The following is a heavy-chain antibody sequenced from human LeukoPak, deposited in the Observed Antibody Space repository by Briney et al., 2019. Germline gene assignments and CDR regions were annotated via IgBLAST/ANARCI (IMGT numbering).Heavy chain of an antibody. D-gene: IGHD6-13*01. CDR2: IYYSGST. CDR1: GGSISSGGYY. J-gene: IGHJ6*02. V-gene: IGHV4-31*03. CDR3: ATQRVNSGSSWLRAYYGMDV. Sequence: SETLSLTCTVSGGSISSGGYYWSWIRQHPGKGLEWIGYIYYSGSTYYNPSLKSRVTISVDTSKNQFSLKLSPVTAADTAVYYCATQRVNSGSSWLRAYYGMDVWGQGTTVTVSS.